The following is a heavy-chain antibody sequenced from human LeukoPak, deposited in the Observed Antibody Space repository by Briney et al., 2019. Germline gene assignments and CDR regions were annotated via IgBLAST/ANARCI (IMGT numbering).Heavy chain of an antibody. CDR1: GFTFNNAW. CDR3: AREDQSFTMIVVATKGLDWYFDL. D-gene: IGHD3-22*01. CDR2: ISSSSSYI. J-gene: IGHJ2*01. Sequence: PGGSLRLSCAASGFTFNNAWMTWVRQAPGKGLEWVSSISSSSSYIYYADSVKGRFTISRDNAKNSLYLQMNSLRAEDTAVYYCAREDQSFTMIVVATKGLDWYFDLWGRGTLVTVSS. V-gene: IGHV3-21*01.